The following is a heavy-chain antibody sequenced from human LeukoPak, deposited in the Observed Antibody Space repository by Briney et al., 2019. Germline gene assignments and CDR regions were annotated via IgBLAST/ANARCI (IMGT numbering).Heavy chain of an antibody. Sequence: SETLSLTCTVSGGSISTYYWSWIRQPPGEGLEWIGYIYYSGSTNYNPSFKSRVTISVDTSKNQFSLKLSSVTAADTAVYYCARNGGSCSFYYWGQGTLVTVSS. CDR2: IYYSGST. D-gene: IGHD2-15*01. CDR3: ARNGGSCSFYY. J-gene: IGHJ4*02. CDR1: GGSISTYY. V-gene: IGHV4-59*01.